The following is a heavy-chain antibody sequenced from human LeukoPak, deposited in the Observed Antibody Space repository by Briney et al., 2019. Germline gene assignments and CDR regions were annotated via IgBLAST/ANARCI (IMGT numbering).Heavy chain of an antibody. V-gene: IGHV4-39*07. Sequence: PSETLSLTCTVSGGSVSSINYYWSWIRQPPGKGLEWIGEINHSGSTNYNPSLKSRVTISVDTSKNQFSLKLSSVTPEDTAVYYCARASGWYYYYYGMDVWGQGTTVTVSS. CDR3: ARASGWYYYYYGMDV. D-gene: IGHD6-19*01. CDR1: GGSVSSINYY. CDR2: INHSGST. J-gene: IGHJ6*02.